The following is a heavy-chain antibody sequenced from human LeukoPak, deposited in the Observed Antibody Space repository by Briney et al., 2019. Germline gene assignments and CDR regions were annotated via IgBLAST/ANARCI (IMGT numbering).Heavy chain of an antibody. V-gene: IGHV4-34*01. D-gene: IGHD3-10*01. CDR1: GGSFSGYY. J-gene: IGHJ5*02. CDR3: ARESAAKPKAAYYYGSGRGWFDP. Sequence: SETLSLTCAVYGGSFSGYYWSWIRQPPGKGLEWIGEINHSGSTNYNPSLKRRVTISVDTSKNQFSLKLSSVTAADTAVYYCARESAAKPKAAYYYGSGRGWFDPWGQGTLVTVSS. CDR2: INHSGST.